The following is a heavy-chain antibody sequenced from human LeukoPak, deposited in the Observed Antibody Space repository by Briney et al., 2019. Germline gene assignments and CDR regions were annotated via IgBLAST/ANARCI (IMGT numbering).Heavy chain of an antibody. V-gene: IGHV3-23*01. D-gene: IGHD1-26*01. Sequence: GGSLRLSCAASGFTFSSYGMHWVRQAPGKGLEWVSGISGSGGSTYYADPVKGRFTISRDNSKNTLYLQMNSLRAEDTAIYYCAKSLYSGTYYFWDYWGQGTLVTVSS. CDR2: ISGSGGST. J-gene: IGHJ4*02. CDR1: GFTFSSYG. CDR3: AKSLYSGTYYFWDY.